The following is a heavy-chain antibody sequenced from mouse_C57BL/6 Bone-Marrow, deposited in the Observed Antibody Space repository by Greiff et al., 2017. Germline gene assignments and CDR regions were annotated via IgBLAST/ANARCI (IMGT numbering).Heavy chain of an antibody. J-gene: IGHJ1*03. CDR3: AKDYEWYFDV. CDR1: GFSLTSDG. Sequence: VMLVESGPGLVQPSQSLSITCTVSGFSLTSDGVHCVRQSRGKDLEWLGVIWRGGSTDYNAAFMSKLSITKDNSKSQVFFKMNSLQANDTAIYYCAKDYEWYFDVWGTGTTVTVSS. V-gene: IGHV2-5*01. D-gene: IGHD1-1*01. CDR2: IWRGGST.